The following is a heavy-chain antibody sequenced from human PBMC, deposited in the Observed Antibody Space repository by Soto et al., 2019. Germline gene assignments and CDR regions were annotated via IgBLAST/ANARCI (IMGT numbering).Heavy chain of an antibody. Sequence: GGSLRLSCAVSGFTFSSYAMSWVRQAPGKGLEWVSAISGSGGSTYYADSVKGRFTISRDNSKNTLYLQTNSLRAEDTAVYYCAKDGNPIPYLTGYYRLGWFDPWGQGTLVTVSS. V-gene: IGHV3-23*01. D-gene: IGHD3-9*01. J-gene: IGHJ5*02. CDR2: ISGSGGST. CDR1: GFTFSSYA. CDR3: AKDGNPIPYLTGYYRLGWFDP.